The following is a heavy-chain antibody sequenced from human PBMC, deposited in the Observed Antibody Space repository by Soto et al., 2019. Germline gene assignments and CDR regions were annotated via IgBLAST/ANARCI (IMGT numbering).Heavy chain of an antibody. Sequence: TSETLSLTCAVYGGSFSGYYWSWIRQPPGKGLEWIGEINHSGSTNYNPSLKSRVTISVDTSKNQFSLKLSSVTAADTAVYYCARYSRPYYYYGMDVWGQGTTVTVSS. CDR1: GGSFSGYY. CDR3: ARYSRPYYYYGMDV. D-gene: IGHD6-13*01. V-gene: IGHV4-34*01. J-gene: IGHJ6*02. CDR2: INHSGST.